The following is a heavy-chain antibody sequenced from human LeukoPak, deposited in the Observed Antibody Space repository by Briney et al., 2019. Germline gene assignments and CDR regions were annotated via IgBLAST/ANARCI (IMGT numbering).Heavy chain of an antibody. V-gene: IGHV4-61*01. Sequence: SETLSLACTVSGGSVSSGSYYWSWIRQPPGKGLAWIGYVYYGGSTSYSPSLKSRVTISVDTSKNQFSLKLSSVTAADTAVYYCARGRGCSGGSCYADYWGQGTLVTVSS. J-gene: IGHJ4*02. CDR2: VYYGGST. CDR1: GGSVSSGSYY. CDR3: ARGRGCSGGSCYADY. D-gene: IGHD2-15*01.